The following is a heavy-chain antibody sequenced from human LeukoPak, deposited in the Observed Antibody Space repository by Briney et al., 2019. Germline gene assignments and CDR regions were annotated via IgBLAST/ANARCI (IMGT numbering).Heavy chain of an antibody. CDR1: GGSISSYY. CDR3: ARVGRDGYNPEYYFDY. V-gene: IGHV4-59*01. J-gene: IGHJ4*02. D-gene: IGHD5-24*01. CDR2: IYYSGST. Sequence: PSETLSLTYTVSGGSISSYYWSWIRQPPGKGLEWIGYIYYSGSTNYNPSLKSRVTISVDTSKNQFSLKLSSVTAADTAVYYCARVGRDGYNPEYYFDYWGQGTLVTVSS.